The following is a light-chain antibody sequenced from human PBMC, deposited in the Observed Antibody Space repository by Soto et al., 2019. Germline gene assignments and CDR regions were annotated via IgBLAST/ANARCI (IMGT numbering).Light chain of an antibody. CDR3: QQYNSYPWT. V-gene: IGKV1-5*03. CDR1: QNINSW. CDR2: KVS. Sequence: DLQMTQSPSTLSASVGDRVTITCRASQNINSWLAWYQQKPGKGPKLLIYKVSTLDSGVPSRFSGSASGPEFTLTISSLQPDDFATYYCQQYNSYPWTFGHGTKVEI. J-gene: IGKJ1*01.